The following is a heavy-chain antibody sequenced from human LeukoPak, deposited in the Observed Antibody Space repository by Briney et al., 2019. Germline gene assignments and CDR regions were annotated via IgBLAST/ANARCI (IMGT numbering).Heavy chain of an antibody. CDR2: INLSGNI. CDR3: ARLRLPATLGAFDI. CDR1: GASIRSGRFH. Sequence: SDTLSLTCNVSGASIRSGRFHWRWLRQPAGKGLQWIGRINLSGNIDYNPSLWGRLTLSLDTSNNQFSLKLTSMTAADTAMYYCARLRLPATLGAFDIWGQGTMVTVSS. D-gene: IGHD5-12*01. V-gene: IGHV4-61*02. J-gene: IGHJ3*02.